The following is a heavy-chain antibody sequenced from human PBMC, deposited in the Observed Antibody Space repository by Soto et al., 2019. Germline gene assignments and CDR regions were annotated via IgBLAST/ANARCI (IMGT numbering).Heavy chain of an antibody. Sequence: GGSLRLSCAASGFTFSSYAMHWVRQAPGKGLEWVAVISYDGSNKYYADSVKGRFTISRDNSKNTLYLQMNSLRAEDTAVYYCARDYRLQLPQYYFDYWGQGTLVTVSS. CDR2: ISYDGSNK. D-gene: IGHD5-12*01. J-gene: IGHJ4*02. CDR1: GFTFSSYA. V-gene: IGHV3-30-3*01. CDR3: ARDYRLQLPQYYFDY.